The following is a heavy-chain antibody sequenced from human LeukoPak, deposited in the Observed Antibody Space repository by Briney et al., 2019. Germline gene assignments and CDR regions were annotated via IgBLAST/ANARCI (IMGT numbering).Heavy chain of an antibody. V-gene: IGHV4-4*07. CDR2: IYSSGST. J-gene: IGHJ4*02. CDR3: ARGSKAAAGIFDS. CDR1: GGSTSSYY. Sequence: SETLSLTCTVSGGSTSSYYWSWVRQPAGKGLEWIGRIYSSGSTNYNPSLNSRVTMSVDTSNSQFSLRLTSVTAADTAVYYCARGSKAAAGIFDSWGQGTLVTASS. D-gene: IGHD6-13*01.